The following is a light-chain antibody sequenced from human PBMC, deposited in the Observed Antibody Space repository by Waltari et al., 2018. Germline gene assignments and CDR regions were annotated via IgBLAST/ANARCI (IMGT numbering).Light chain of an antibody. CDR3: QQAYSTPPCT. J-gene: IGKJ1*01. V-gene: IGKV1-39*01. Sequence: DIQMTQSPSSLSASVGDRVTISCRASQTISIYLNWYQQRPGKAPKLLVYSTSNLQTGVPSRFSGSGSGTDFTLTISSLQPEDFATYYCQQAYSTPPCTFGQGTKVEIK. CDR1: QTISIY. CDR2: STS.